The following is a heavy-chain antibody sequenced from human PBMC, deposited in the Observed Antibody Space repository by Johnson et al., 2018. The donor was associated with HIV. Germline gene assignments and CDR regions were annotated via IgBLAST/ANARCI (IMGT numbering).Heavy chain of an antibody. CDR3: ARAYSYGAFDI. V-gene: IGHV3-66*01. CDR1: GFTVSSNY. Sequence: VQVVESGGGLVQPGGSLRLSCAASGFTVSSNYMNWVRQAPGTGLEWVSVIYSGGSTYYADSVKGRFTISRDNSKNTLYLHMNSLRAEDTAIYYCARAYSYGAFDIWGQGTMVTVSS. D-gene: IGHD3-16*01. J-gene: IGHJ3*02. CDR2: IYSGGST.